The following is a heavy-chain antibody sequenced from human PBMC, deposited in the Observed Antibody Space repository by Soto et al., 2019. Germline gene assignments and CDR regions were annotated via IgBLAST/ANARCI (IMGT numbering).Heavy chain of an antibody. J-gene: IGHJ6*02. V-gene: IGHV1-69*10. CDR3: ASEGDTANVNYDYYGRMDA. CDR1: GDTFSSYG. CDR2: IIANNGKA. D-gene: IGHD5-18*01. Sequence: GASVKVSCKASGDTFSSYGISWVRQAPGQGXEWMGGIIANNGKANYAQKFQGRVTITADTSTSTAYMELSSLRSEDTAVYYCASEGDTANVNYDYYGRMDAWGQGTMVTVSS.